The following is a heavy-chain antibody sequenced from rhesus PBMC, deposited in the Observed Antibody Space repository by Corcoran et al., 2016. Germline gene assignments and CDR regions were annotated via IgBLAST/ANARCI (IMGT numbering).Heavy chain of an antibody. CDR2: IYGSGSST. V-gene: IGHV4-169*02. CDR1: GGSISSSY. Sequence: QLQLQESGPGLVKPSETLSVTCAVSGGSISSSYWSWIRQAPGKGLEWIGYIYGSGSSTNYNPSLKRRVTLSVDTAKNQLSLKLSSVTTADTAVYYRARDTNNVYWGQGVLVTVSS. D-gene: IGHD2-15*01. CDR3: ARDTNNVY. J-gene: IGHJ4*01.